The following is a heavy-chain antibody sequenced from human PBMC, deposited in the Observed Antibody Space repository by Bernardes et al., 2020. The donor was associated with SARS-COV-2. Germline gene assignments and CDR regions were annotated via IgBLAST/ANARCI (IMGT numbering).Heavy chain of an antibody. CDR2: INGDGRTT. CDR1: GFSLSSYW. V-gene: IGHV3-74*01. Sequence: GGSLRLSCVGSGFSLSSYWMHWVRQAPGTGPVWVSRINGDGRTTYYADSVKGRFTISRDNTKNTLYLYMNSLRDDDTAVYYCTRVLDGRAGAFDIWGQGTMVTVSS. J-gene: IGHJ3*02. CDR3: TRVLDGRAGAFDI. D-gene: IGHD2-15*01.